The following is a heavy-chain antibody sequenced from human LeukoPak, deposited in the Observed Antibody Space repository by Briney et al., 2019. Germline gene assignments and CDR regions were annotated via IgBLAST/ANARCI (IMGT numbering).Heavy chain of an antibody. CDR1: GFTFSSYG. D-gene: IGHD2-21*01. Sequence: SGRSLRLSCAASGFTFSSYGMSWVRQAPGKGLEWVSGISGSGGTTYYADSVKGRFTISRDNSKITLYLHMNSLRAEDTAVYYCAKVRAIRFASFDYWGQGTLVTVSS. V-gene: IGHV3-23*01. CDR3: AKVRAIRFASFDY. J-gene: IGHJ4*02. CDR2: ISGSGGTT.